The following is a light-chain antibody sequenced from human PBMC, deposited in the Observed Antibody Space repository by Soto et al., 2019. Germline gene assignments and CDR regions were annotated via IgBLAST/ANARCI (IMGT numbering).Light chain of an antibody. V-gene: IGKV3-15*01. J-gene: IGKJ1*01. CDR1: QSVSTN. CDR2: GAS. CDR3: QQYSKWPPWT. Sequence: EIVLRQSPGTQSLSPGERATPSCRASQSVSTNYLAWYEQKPGQAPRLLIYGASTRASGIPARFRGSGSGTEFTLTISSLQSEDFAVYYCQQYSKWPPWTFGPGTKV.